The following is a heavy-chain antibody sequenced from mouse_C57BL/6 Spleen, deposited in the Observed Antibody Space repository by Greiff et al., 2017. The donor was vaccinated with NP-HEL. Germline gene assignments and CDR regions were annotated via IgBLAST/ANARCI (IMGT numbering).Heavy chain of an antibody. CDR3: ARDVGGFYPYWYFDV. J-gene: IGHJ1*03. D-gene: IGHD2-3*01. CDR2: ISDGGSYT. Sequence: EVKLVESGGGLVKPGGSLKLSCAASGFTFSSYAMSWVRQTPEKRLEWVATISDGGSYTYYPDNVKGRFTISSDNAKNNLYLQMSHLKSEDTAMYYWARDVGGFYPYWYFDVWGTGTTVTVSS. CDR1: GFTFSSYA. V-gene: IGHV5-4*01.